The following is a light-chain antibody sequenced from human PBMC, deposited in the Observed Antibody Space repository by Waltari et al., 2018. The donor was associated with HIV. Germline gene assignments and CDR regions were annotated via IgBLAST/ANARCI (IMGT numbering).Light chain of an antibody. CDR3: SSYTSSSTPYV. Sequence: QSALTQPASVSGSPGQSITIPCTGTSRDVGGYNYVPWYQQHPGKAPKLMIYEVSNRPSGVSNRFSGSKSGNTASLTISGLQAEDEADYYCSSYTSSSTPYVFGTGTKVTVL. V-gene: IGLV2-14*01. CDR2: EVS. CDR1: SRDVGGYNY. J-gene: IGLJ1*01.